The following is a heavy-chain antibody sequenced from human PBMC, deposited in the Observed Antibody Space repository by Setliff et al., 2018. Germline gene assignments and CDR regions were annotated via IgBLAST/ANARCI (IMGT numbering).Heavy chain of an antibody. CDR1: GDSISSTSYQ. D-gene: IGHD3-10*01. CDR2: IYYTXTA. V-gene: IGHV4-39*01. Sequence: SETLSLTCTVSGDSISSTSYQWGWVRQPPXKGLEWXWSIYYTXTAYYNPSLKSRVTISVDTSKNQFSLQVTSLAATDTALYFCARHEFVGGYYGSVTYRHFDYWGQGILVTVSS. J-gene: IGHJ4*02. CDR3: ARHEFVGGYYGSVTYRHFDY.